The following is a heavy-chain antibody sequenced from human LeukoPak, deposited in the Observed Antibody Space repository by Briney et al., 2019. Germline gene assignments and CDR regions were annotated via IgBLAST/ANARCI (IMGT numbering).Heavy chain of an antibody. J-gene: IGHJ6*03. D-gene: IGHD1-26*01. Sequence: GGSLRLSCAASGFTFSSYAMNWVRQGPGTGLEWVSYISGSTRTIYYADSVKGRFTISRDNAKNLLYLQMNNLRADDTAVYYCARAAKWEFYHYYMDVWGKGTTVAVSS. CDR2: ISGSTRTI. CDR3: ARAAKWEFYHYYMDV. CDR1: GFTFSSYA. V-gene: IGHV3-48*01.